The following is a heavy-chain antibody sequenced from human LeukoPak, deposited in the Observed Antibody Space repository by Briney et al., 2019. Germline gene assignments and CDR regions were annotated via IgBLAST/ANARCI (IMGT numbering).Heavy chain of an antibody. D-gene: IGHD2-2*01. V-gene: IGHV3-66*01. J-gene: IGHJ4*02. CDR3: ARAVGVVDCNTYSCKPYYFDY. CDR2: LSRGESA. Sequence: PGGSLRLSCTASGFGFGASFINWVRQAPGKGLEWVSLLSRGESAFYADSVKGRFTLSGDTSKNTVFLQMNSLRAEDTAVYFCARAVGVVDCNTYSCKPYYFDYWGQGALVTVSS. CDR1: GFGFGASF.